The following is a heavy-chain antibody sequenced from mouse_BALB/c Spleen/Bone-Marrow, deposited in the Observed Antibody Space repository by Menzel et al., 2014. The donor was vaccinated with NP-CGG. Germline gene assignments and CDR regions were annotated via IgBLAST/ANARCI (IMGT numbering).Heavy chain of an antibody. CDR2: ITFDGSY. V-gene: IGHV3-6*02. Sequence: DVKLVESGPGLMKPSQSLSLTCSVTGFSITSGYYWNWIRQFPGHTLEWMGYITFDGSYDYNPSLKNRISITRDTSNNQFFLKLNSVTAEDTASYYCARALGSYVWSFDVWGAGTTVTVSS. CDR3: ARALGSYVWSFDV. CDR1: GFSITSGYY. D-gene: IGHD1-1*02. J-gene: IGHJ1*01.